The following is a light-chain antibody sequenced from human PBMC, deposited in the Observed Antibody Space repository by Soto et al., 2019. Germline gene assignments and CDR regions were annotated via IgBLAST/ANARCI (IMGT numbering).Light chain of an antibody. Sequence: EIVLTQSPATLSVSPGERATLSCRSSQSVSSNFALYQQQPGQAPRLLMFGASTRATNIPARFSGSGSGTEFTLTISSLQYADFAVYYCQQYFNWPPLTFGGGTKVEI. J-gene: IGKJ4*01. CDR2: GAS. CDR3: QQYFNWPPLT. V-gene: IGKV3-15*01. CDR1: QSVSSN.